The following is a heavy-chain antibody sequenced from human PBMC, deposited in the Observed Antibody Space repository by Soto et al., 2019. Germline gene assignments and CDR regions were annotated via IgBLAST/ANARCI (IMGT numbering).Heavy chain of an antibody. CDR1: GGSMRSYY. D-gene: IGHD2-21*01. CDR2: IYSRGDT. J-gene: IGHJ6*02. V-gene: IGHV4-4*07. CDR3: AGIGEDVYYGMDV. Sequence: PSETLSLTCSVSGGSMRSYYWNWLRQPAGKGLEWIGRIYSRGDTNYNPSVKSRVTMSVDTSKNEFSLRPNSVTAADTAVYYCAGIGEDVYYGMDVWGQGTTVTVS.